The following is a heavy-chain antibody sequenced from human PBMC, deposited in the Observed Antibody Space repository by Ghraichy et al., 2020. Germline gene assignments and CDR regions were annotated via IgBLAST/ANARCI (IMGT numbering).Heavy chain of an antibody. CDR2: ISGSGGST. V-gene: IGHV3-23*01. CDR1: GFTFSSYA. D-gene: IGHD2-15*01. Sequence: GGSLRLSCAASGFTFSSYATSWVRQAPGKGLEWVSAISGSGGSTYYADSVKGRFTISRDNSKNTLYLQMNSLRAEDTAVYYCAKDDLTVVVASTPYYFDYWGQGTLVTVSS. CDR3: AKDDLTVVVASTPYYFDY. J-gene: IGHJ4*02.